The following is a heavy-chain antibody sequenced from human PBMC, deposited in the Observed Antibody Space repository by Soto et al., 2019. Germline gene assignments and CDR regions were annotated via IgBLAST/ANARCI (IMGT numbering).Heavy chain of an antibody. V-gene: IGHV3-23*01. CDR3: AKVWRVYYDSSGYYLQPAFDI. Sequence: PGGSLRLSCAASGFTFSSYAMSWVRQAPGKGLEWVSAISGSGGSTYYADSVKGRFTISRDNSKNTLYLQMNSLRAEDTAVYYCAKVWRVYYDSSGYYLQPAFDIWGQGTMVTVSS. D-gene: IGHD3-22*01. CDR1: GFTFSSYA. J-gene: IGHJ3*02. CDR2: ISGSGGST.